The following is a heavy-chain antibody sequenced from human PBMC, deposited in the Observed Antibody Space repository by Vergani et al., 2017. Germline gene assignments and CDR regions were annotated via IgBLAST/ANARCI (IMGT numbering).Heavy chain of an antibody. CDR2: IYYSGST. CDR3: ASFTVTTTYFDY. CDR1: GGSISSGDYY. V-gene: IGHV4-30-4*01. J-gene: IGHJ4*02. Sequence: QVQLQQWGAGLLKPSETLSLTCTVSGGSISSGDYYWSWIRQPPGKGLEWIGYIYYSGSTYYNPSLKSRVTISVDTSKNQFSLKLSSVTAADTAVYYCASFTVTTTYFDYWGQGTLVTVSS. D-gene: IGHD4-17*01.